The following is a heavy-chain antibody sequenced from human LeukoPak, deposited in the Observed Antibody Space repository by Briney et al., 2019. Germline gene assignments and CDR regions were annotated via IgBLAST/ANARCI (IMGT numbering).Heavy chain of an antibody. D-gene: IGHD3-10*01. CDR2: ISAYNGNT. J-gene: IGHJ3*02. Sequence: GASVKVSCKASGYTFTSYGISWVRQAPGQGLEWMGWISAYNGNTNYAQKLQGRVTMTTDTSTSTAYMELRSLRSDDTAVYYCASGYGSGSYYNPRDAFDIWGQGTMVTVSS. V-gene: IGHV1-18*01. CDR3: ASGYGSGSYYNPRDAFDI. CDR1: GYTFTSYG.